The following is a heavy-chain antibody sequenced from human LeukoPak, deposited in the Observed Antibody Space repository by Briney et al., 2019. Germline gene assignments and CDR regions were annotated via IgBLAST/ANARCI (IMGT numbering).Heavy chain of an antibody. J-gene: IGHJ4*02. V-gene: IGHV3-23*01. CDR2: ISNTGGST. CDR1: GFSFNTYA. CDR3: ANHLEYCSTGSCSFFDY. D-gene: IGHD2-15*01. Sequence: GGSLRLSCAASGFSFNTYAMSWVRQAPGKGLECVSAISNTGGSTYYADSVKGRFTISRDNSTSILYLQMNSLRADDTAVYYCANHLEYCSTGSCSFFDYWGQGTLVTVSS.